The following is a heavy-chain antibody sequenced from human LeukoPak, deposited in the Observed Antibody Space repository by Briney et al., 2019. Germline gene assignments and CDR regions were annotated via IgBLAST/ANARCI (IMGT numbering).Heavy chain of an antibody. V-gene: IGHV3-30*03. D-gene: IGHD3-10*01. CDR2: ISYDGSNK. CDR1: GFTFIGYA. Sequence: GGSLRLSFAASGFTFIGYAMHGVRRAPAKGLEWVAVISYDGSNKYYADSVKGRFTISRDNSKNTLYLQMSSLRPEDTALYYCVGSRSYYAFDYWGQGTLVTVSS. CDR3: VGSRSYYAFDY. J-gene: IGHJ4*02.